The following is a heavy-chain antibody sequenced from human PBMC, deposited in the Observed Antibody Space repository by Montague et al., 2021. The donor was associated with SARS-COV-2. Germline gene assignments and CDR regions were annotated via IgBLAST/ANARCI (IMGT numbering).Heavy chain of an antibody. V-gene: IGHV4-39*01. J-gene: IGHJ4*02. CDR1: GNSFSNSRYF. CDR2: IYIGGKF. CDR3: ARHSGGSDVVGLDY. Sequence: SETLSLTCTVSGNSFSNSRYFWGWIRQPPRKGLEWIGSIYIGGKFLYNSSLESRVTISVDTSKNQFSLQLSSVTASDTAVYYCARHSGGSDVVGLDYWGQGILVTVSS. D-gene: IGHD2-21*01.